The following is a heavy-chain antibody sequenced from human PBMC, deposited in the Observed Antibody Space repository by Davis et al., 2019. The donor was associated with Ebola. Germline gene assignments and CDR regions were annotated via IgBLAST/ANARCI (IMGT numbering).Heavy chain of an antibody. V-gene: IGHV3-11*04. D-gene: IGHD3-16*01. CDR1: GFTFSDNY. CDR3: VRDYNDGIGRFDY. J-gene: IGHJ4*02. CDR2: ISYSGATI. Sequence: GESLKISCAASGFTFSDNYMTWIRQAPGKGLEWVAYISYSGATIYYADSVKGRFTISRDNSKSTLYLQMNSLRLEDTAVYYCVRDYNDGIGRFDYWGQGTLVTVSS.